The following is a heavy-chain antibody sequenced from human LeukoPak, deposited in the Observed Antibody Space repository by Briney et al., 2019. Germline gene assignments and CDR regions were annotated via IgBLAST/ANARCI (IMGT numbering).Heavy chain of an antibody. CDR3: AKAYYYDSSGYFSLDY. CDR2: ISWNSGSI. D-gene: IGHD3-22*01. J-gene: IGHJ4*02. V-gene: IGHV3-9*01. CDR1: GFTFRTYA. Sequence: GGSLRLSCAASGFTFRTYAMHWVRQAPGKGLEWVSGISWNSGSIGYADSVKGRFTISRDNAKNSLYLQMNSLRAEDTALYYCAKAYYYDSSGYFSLDYWGQGTLVTVSS.